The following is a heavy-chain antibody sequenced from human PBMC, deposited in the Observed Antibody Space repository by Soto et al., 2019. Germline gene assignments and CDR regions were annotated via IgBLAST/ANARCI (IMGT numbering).Heavy chain of an antibody. CDR2: INQDGSEK. Sequence: VQLVESGGGLVQPGGSLRLSCAASGFTFSSYWMSWVRQAPGKGLEWVANINQDGSEKNYVDSVKGRFTISRDNAKKSLYVQMNSLRAEDTAVYYCARDRGYSTFDYWGQGTLVTVSS. CDR1: GFTFSSYW. J-gene: IGHJ4*02. D-gene: IGHD3-10*01. V-gene: IGHV3-7*03. CDR3: ARDRGYSTFDY.